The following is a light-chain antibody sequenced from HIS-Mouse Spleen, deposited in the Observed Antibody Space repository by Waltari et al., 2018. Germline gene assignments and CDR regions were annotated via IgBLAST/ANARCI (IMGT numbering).Light chain of an antibody. Sequence: SYELTQPPSVSVSTGQTARITCSGDALPKKYAYWYQQKSGQAPELVIYEDSKRPSGIPERFSGSSSGTMATLTISGAQVEDEADYYCYSTDSSGNHRVFGGGTKLTVL. J-gene: IGLJ2*01. CDR2: EDS. CDR3: YSTDSSGNHRV. CDR1: ALPKKY. V-gene: IGLV3-10*01.